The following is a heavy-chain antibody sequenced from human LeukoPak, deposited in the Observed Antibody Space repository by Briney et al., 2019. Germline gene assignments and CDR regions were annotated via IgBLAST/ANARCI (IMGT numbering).Heavy chain of an antibody. J-gene: IGHJ4*02. D-gene: IGHD3-22*01. CDR2: IIPMFGTT. Sequence: SVKVSCKASGGTFSSYAVSRVRQAPGQGLEWMGRIIPMFGTTNYAQSFQSRLTITMDKSTTTDYMELSSLRFEDTAMYYCARGNYYDSSGYFDWGQGTLVTVSS. V-gene: IGHV1-69*05. CDR1: GGTFSSYA. CDR3: ARGNYYDSSGYFD.